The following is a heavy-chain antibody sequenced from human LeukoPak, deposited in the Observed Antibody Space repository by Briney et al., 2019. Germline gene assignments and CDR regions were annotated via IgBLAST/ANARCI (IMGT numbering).Heavy chain of an antibody. Sequence: GGSLRLSRSFSQFRLPNYVMHWVRQAPQEGPVCVSPINYDATATSYAASVKARSTISRDNAKNTIYLQMNTLRVDDTAVYYCVRDSNFKIDYWGQGTLVTVSS. D-gene: IGHD3-3*02. CDR1: QFRLPNYV. CDR3: VRDSNFKIDY. J-gene: IGHJ4*02. V-gene: IGHV3-74*01. CDR2: INYDATAT.